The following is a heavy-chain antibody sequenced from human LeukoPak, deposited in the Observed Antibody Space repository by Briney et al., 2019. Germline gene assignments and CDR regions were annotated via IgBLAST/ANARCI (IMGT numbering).Heavy chain of an antibody. D-gene: IGHD3-10*01. J-gene: IGHJ4*02. Sequence: GGSLRLSCAASGFTFSSYGMHWVRQAPGKGLEWVALITYDGCYKYYSDSVKGRFTISSVTSKNTMYLQMNSLRAEDTAVYYCARDLSPVVRASPMGYWGQGTLVTVSS. CDR1: GFTFSSYG. V-gene: IGHV3-30*03. CDR3: ARDLSPVVRASPMGY. CDR2: ITYDGCYK.